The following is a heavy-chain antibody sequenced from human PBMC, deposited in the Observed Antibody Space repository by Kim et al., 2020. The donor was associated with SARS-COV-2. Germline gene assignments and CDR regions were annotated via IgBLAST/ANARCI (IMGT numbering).Heavy chain of an antibody. CDR1: GGSISSYY. CDR3: ARGPSSGWPRNFDY. D-gene: IGHD6-19*01. Sequence: SETLSLTCTVSGGSISSYYWSWIRQPAGKGLEWIGRIYTSGSTNYNPSLKSRVTMSVDTSKNQFSLKLSSVTAADTAVYYCARGPSSGWPRNFDYWGQGTLVTVSS. CDR2: IYTSGST. J-gene: IGHJ4*02. V-gene: IGHV4-4*07.